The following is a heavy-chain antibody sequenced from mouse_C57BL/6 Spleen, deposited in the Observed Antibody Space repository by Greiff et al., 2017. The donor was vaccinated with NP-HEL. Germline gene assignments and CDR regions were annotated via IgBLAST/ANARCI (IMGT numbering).Heavy chain of an antibody. CDR2: IYPRSGNT. CDR1: GYTFTSYG. Sequence: VQLQQSGAELARPGASVKLSCKASGYTFTSYGISWVKQRTGQGLEWIGEIYPRSGNTYYNEKFKGKATLTADKSSSTAYMELRSLTSEDSAVYFCVRSGRGSSYDWYFDVWGTGTTVTVSS. D-gene: IGHD1-1*01. J-gene: IGHJ1*03. V-gene: IGHV1-81*01. CDR3: VRSGRGSSYDWYFDV.